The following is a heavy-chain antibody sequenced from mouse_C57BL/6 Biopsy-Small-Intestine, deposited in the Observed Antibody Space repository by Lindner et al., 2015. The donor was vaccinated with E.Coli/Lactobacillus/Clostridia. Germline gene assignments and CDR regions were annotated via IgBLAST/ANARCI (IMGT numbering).Heavy chain of an antibody. V-gene: IGHV1-15*01. CDR3: TRGTTDV. CDR2: IDPETGGT. D-gene: IGHD1-1*01. J-gene: IGHJ1*03. Sequence: VQLQESGAEPVRPGASVTLSCKASGYTFTDNEMHWVKQTPVHGLEWSGGIDPETGGTAYNQKFKGKAILTADKSSSTAYMELRSLTSEDSAVYYCTRGTTDVWGTGTTVTVSS. CDR1: GYTFTDNE.